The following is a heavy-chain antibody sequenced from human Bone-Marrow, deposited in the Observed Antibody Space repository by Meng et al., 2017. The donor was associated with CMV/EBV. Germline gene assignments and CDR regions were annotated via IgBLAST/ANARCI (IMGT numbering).Heavy chain of an antibody. V-gene: IGHV3-48*03. J-gene: IGHJ3*01. D-gene: IGHD2-2*01. CDR2: ISDSGNTI. CDR1: GFIFSSYE. CDR3: ARDPRFFQL. Sequence: GGSLRLCCAASGFIFSSYEMNWVRQAPGKGPEWVAHISDSGNTIYYADSVKGRFTISRDNANNSLYLHMNSLRAEDTAIYYCARDPRFFQLWGQGTMVTVSS.